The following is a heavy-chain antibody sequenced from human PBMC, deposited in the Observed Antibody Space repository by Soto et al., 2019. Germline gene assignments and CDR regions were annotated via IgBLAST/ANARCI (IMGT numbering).Heavy chain of an antibody. Sequence: QVQLQQRGAGLLKPSETLSLTCAVYGGSFSGYYWNWIRQPPGKGLEWIGEINHSGSTNYNPSLKSRVTISVDTSKNQFSLKLSSVTAADTAVYYCARVSGIYYYGMDVWGQGTTVTGSS. CDR3: ARVSGIYYYGMDV. CDR1: GGSFSGYY. V-gene: IGHV4-34*01. D-gene: IGHD3-10*01. CDR2: INHSGST. J-gene: IGHJ6*02.